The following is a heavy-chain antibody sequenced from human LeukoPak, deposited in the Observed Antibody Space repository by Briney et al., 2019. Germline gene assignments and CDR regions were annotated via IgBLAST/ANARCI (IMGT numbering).Heavy chain of an antibody. D-gene: IGHD3-22*01. CDR3: ARHISLGSGFYRDAFDI. J-gene: IGHJ3*02. CDR2: IYYPGST. CDR1: GGSISRYY. V-gene: IGHV4-59*08. Sequence: PSETLSLTCTLSGGSISRYYWSWIRQPPGTGLEWIGYIYYPGSTDYKPSLKSRVTISLATSKNQFSLRLSSVTAADTAVYYCARHISLGSGFYRDAFDIWGQGTLVTVSS.